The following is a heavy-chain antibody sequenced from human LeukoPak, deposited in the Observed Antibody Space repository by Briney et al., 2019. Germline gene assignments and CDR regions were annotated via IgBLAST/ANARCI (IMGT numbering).Heavy chain of an antibody. J-gene: IGHJ6*02. D-gene: IGHD6-13*01. V-gene: IGHV1-69*13. Sequence: SVKVSCKASGYTFTSYGISWVRQAPGQGLEWMGGIIPIFGTANYAQKFQGRVTITADESTSTAYMELSSLRSEDTAVYYCARGIAAAGNLYYYYGMDVWGQGTTVTVSS. CDR1: GYTFTSYG. CDR2: IIPIFGTA. CDR3: ARGIAAAGNLYYYYGMDV.